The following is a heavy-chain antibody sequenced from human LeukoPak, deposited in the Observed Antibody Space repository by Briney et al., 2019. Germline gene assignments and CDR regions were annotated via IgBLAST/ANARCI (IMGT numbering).Heavy chain of an antibody. Sequence: GGSLRLSCAASGFTFSSYSMNWVRQAPGKGLEWVSSISSSSSYIYYADSVKGRFTISRDNAKNSLYLQMNSLRAENTAVYYCARDRRHGSSYYGMDVWGKGTTVTVSS. D-gene: IGHD3-10*01. CDR2: ISSSSSYI. V-gene: IGHV3-21*01. J-gene: IGHJ6*04. CDR1: GFTFSSYS. CDR3: ARDRRHGSSYYGMDV.